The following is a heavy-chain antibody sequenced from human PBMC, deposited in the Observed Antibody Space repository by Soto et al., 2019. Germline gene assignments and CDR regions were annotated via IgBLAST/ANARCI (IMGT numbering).Heavy chain of an antibody. J-gene: IGHJ5*02. CDR1: GYTFTSYA. CDR3: ARDCRYNWFDP. V-gene: IGHV1-3*01. CDR2: INAGNGNT. Sequence: ASGKVSCKASGYTFTSYAMHWVRQAPGQRLEWMGWINAGNGNTKYSQKFQGRVTITRDTSASTAYMELSSLRSEDTAVYYCARDCRYNWFDPWGQGTLVTVSS.